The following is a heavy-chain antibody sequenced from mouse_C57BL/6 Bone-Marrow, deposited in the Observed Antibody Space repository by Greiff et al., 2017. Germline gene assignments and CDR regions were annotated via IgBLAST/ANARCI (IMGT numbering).Heavy chain of an antibody. D-gene: IGHD1-1*01. CDR1: GFNIKDDY. V-gene: IGHV14-4*01. CDR2: IDPENGDT. J-gene: IGHJ1*03. CDR3: TDYYGSRDWYFDV. Sequence: VQLKESGAELVRPGASVKLSCTASGFNIKDDYMHWVKQRPEQGLEWIGWIDPENGDTDYASKFQGKATITADTSSNTAYLRLSSLTSEDTAVYYSTDYYGSRDWYFDVWGTGTTVTVSS.